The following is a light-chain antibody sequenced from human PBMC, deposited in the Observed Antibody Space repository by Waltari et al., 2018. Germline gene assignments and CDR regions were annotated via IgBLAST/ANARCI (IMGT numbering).Light chain of an antibody. CDR1: QSVSSTY. Sequence: EIILTQSPGTLSLSPGERATLSGRASQSVSSTYVGWYQQKSGQAPRLVIYGGSSRATGIPDRFGGSASGTDFTLTISRLEPEDVAVYFCQVYGDLRDTFGQGTKLEIK. CDR3: QVYGDLRDT. J-gene: IGKJ2*01. CDR2: GGS. V-gene: IGKV3-20*01.